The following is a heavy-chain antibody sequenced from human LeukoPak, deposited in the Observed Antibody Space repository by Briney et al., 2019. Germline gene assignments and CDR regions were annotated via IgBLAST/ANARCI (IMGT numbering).Heavy chain of an antibody. CDR2: INHSGST. J-gene: IGHJ4*02. Sequence: SETLSLTCAVYGGSFSGYYWSWIRQPPGEGLEWIGEINHSGSTNYNPSLKSRVTISVDTSKNQFSPKLSSVTAADTAVYYCARGDYDILTGYYSWGQGTLVTVSS. D-gene: IGHD3-9*01. V-gene: IGHV4-34*01. CDR3: ARGDYDILTGYYS. CDR1: GGSFSGYY.